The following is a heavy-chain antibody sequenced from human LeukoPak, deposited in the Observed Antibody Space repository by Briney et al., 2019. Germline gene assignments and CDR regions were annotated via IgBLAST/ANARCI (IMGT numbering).Heavy chain of an antibody. D-gene: IGHD3-10*01. CDR1: GFTFSSYW. J-gene: IGHJ2*01. V-gene: IGHV3-74*01. CDR3: ARAHYYESGISHWYSDL. CDR2: IKRDGRSI. Sequence: GGSLRLSCAASGFTFSSYWLHWVGQAPGKGLVWVGRIKRDGRSISYADSVNGRFTISRDTAKTTLYLQMNSLRAEDTPVSYCARAHYYESGISHWYSDLWGRGTLVTVSS.